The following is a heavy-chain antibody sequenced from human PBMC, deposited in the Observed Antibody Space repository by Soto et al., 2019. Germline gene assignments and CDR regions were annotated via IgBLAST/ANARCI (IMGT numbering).Heavy chain of an antibody. CDR1: GGSFRREA. Sequence: QVQLVQSGAEVKKPGSSVKVSCKASGGSFRREAINWVRQAPGQGPEWMGGILPFFGTADYAQKFQGRVTLTADVSTTTDYMELSILRFEDTAVYYCARGREFGGNSDAFDVWGQGTMVIVSS. J-gene: IGHJ3*01. D-gene: IGHD2-15*01. CDR2: ILPFFGTA. V-gene: IGHV1-69*12. CDR3: ARGREFGGNSDAFDV.